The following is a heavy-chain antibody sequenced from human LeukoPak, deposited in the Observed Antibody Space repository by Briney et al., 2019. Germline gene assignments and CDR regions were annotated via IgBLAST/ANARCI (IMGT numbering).Heavy chain of an antibody. CDR3: AREGYYYDSSGYYYEVDSYFDY. D-gene: IGHD3-22*01. V-gene: IGHV3-7*01. J-gene: IGHJ4*02. Sequence: PGGSLRLSRAASGFTFSSYWMTWVRQAPGKGLEWVANIKQDGSEKYYVDSVKGRFTISRDNAKNSLYLQMNSLRAEDTAVYYCAREGYYYDSSGYYYEVDSYFDYWGQGTLVTVSS. CDR2: IKQDGSEK. CDR1: GFTFSSYW.